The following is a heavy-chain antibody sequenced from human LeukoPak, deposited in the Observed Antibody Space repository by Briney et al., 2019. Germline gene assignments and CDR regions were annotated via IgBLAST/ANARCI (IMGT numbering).Heavy chain of an antibody. CDR1: GFTFSSYG. Sequence: GRSLRLSCAASGFTFSSYGMHWVRQAPGKGLEWVAVIWYDGSNKYYADSVKGRFTISRDNSKNTLYLQMNSLRAEDTAVYYCARDRVGWELLYYFDYWGQGTLVTVSS. J-gene: IGHJ4*02. V-gene: IGHV3-33*01. D-gene: IGHD1-26*01. CDR2: IWYDGSNK. CDR3: ARDRVGWELLYYFDY.